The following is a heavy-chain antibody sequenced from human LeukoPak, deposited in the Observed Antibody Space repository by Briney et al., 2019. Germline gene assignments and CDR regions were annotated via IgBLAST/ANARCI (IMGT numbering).Heavy chain of an antibody. Sequence: SETLSLTCAVYGGSFSGYYRSWIRQPPGKGLEWIGEINHSGSTNYNPSLKSRVTISVDTSKNQFSLKLNSVTAADTAMYYCAKSGGYGLIDYWGQGTLVTVSS. J-gene: IGHJ4*02. CDR3: AKSGGYGLIDY. CDR1: GGSFSGYY. CDR2: INHSGST. D-gene: IGHD1-26*01. V-gene: IGHV4-34*01.